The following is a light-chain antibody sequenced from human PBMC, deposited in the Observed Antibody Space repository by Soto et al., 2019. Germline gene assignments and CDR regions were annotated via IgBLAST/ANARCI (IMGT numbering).Light chain of an antibody. CDR3: QQYNRWPLT. J-gene: IGKJ1*01. CDR1: QSVSSSY. V-gene: IGKV3-20*01. CDR2: GAS. Sequence: VLKQSPGTLSLSTGERATLSCRASQSVSSSYLAWYQQKPGQGPRLLIYGASSRATGIPARFSGSGSATEFTLTISSLQSEDFAVYFCQQYNRWPLTFGQGTKVDIK.